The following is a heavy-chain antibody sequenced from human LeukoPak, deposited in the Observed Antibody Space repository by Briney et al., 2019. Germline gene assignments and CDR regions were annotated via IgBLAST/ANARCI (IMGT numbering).Heavy chain of an antibody. CDR2: ISRDGSST. CDR3: ARALYSSNFDY. Sequence: GGSLRLSCAASGLTFSSYWMHRVRQAPGKGLVWVSHISRDGSSTNYADSVKGRFTISRDNAKNTLYLQMNSLRAEDTAVYYCARALYSSNFDYWGQGTLVTVSS. CDR1: GLTFSSYW. V-gene: IGHV3-74*01. J-gene: IGHJ4*02. D-gene: IGHD6-13*01.